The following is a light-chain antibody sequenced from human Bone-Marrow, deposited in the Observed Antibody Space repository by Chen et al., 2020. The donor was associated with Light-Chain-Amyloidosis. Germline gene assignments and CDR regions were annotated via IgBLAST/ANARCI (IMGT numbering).Light chain of an antibody. V-gene: IGLV3-25*03. J-gene: IGLJ2*01. Sequence: SYELTQPPSVSVSPGQTARITCSGDDLPTKYAYWYQQKLGQAPVLVIHRDTERPSGISERFSGSSSGTTATLTISGVQAEGEADYHCQSADSSGTYEVIFGGGTKLTVL. CDR2: RDT. CDR1: DLPTKY. CDR3: QSADSSGTYEVI.